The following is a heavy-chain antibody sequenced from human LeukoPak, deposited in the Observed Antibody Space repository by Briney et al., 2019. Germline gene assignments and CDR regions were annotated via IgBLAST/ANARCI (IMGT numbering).Heavy chain of an antibody. D-gene: IGHD6-19*01. CDR1: GFTFSGSA. CDR2: IRSKPNSYAT. J-gene: IGHJ2*01. V-gene: IGHV3-73*01. Sequence: GGSLRLSCAASGFTFSGSAMHWVRQASGKGLERVGRIRSKPNSYATAYAATVKGRFTISRDDLKSTAYLQMNSLKTEDTAVYYCTGAVSGTGDWYFDLWGRGTLVTVSS. CDR3: TGAVSGTGDWYFDL.